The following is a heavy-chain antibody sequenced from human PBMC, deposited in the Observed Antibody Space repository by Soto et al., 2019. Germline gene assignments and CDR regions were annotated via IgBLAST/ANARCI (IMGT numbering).Heavy chain of an antibody. CDR3: ARAGYYYDSSGYYYETSGFDY. Sequence: ASVKVSCKASGYTFTNYYMHWVRQAPGQGPEWMGIINPSGGSTSYAQKFQGRVTMTRDTSTSTVYMELSSLRSEDTAVYYCARAGYYYDSSGYYYETSGFDYWGQGTLVTVSS. D-gene: IGHD3-22*01. CDR1: GYTFTNYY. J-gene: IGHJ4*02. V-gene: IGHV1-46*01. CDR2: INPSGGST.